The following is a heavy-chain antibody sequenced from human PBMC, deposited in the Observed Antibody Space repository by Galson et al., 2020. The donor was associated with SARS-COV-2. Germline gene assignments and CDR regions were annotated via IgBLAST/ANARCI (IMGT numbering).Heavy chain of an antibody. Sequence: GGSLRLSCAASGFTFSSYWMNWVRQAPGKGLEWVANIKQDGSEKYYVDSVKDRFTISRDNAKNSLFLQMSSLRAEDTAIYYCASERPEGFDYWGQGTLVTVSS. CDR2: IKQDGSEK. V-gene: IGHV3-7*03. J-gene: IGHJ4*02. CDR3: ASERPEGFDY. CDR1: GFTFSSYW.